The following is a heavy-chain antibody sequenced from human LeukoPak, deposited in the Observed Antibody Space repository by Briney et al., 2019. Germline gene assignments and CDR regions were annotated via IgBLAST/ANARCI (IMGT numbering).Heavy chain of an antibody. CDR3: ARGRSWFGDDAFEI. Sequence: SVKVSCKASGGTFSSYAISWVRQAPGQGLEWMGRIIPILGIANYAQKFQGRVTITADKSTSTAYMGLSSLRSEDTAVYYCARGRSWFGDDAFEIWGQGTMVTVSS. V-gene: IGHV1-69*04. CDR1: GGTFSSYA. CDR2: IIPILGIA. J-gene: IGHJ3*02. D-gene: IGHD3-10*01.